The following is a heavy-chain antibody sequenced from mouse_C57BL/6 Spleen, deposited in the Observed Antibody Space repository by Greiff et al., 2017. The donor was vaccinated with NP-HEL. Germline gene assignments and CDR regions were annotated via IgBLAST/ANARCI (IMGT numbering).Heavy chain of an antibody. J-gene: IGHJ2*01. V-gene: IGHV1-64*01. Sequence: QVQLQQPGAELVKPGASVKLSCKASGYTFTSYWMHWVKQRPGQGLEWIGMIHPNSGSTHYNEKFKSKATLTVDKSSSTAYMQLSSLTSEDSAVYYCARVTTVVAYYFDYWGQGTTLTVSS. CDR1: GYTFTSYW. CDR2: IHPNSGST. D-gene: IGHD1-1*01. CDR3: ARVTTVVAYYFDY.